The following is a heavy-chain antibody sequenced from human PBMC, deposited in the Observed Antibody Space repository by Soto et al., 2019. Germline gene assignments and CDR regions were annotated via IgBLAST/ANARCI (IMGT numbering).Heavy chain of an antibody. CDR3: AKVGVGATTVYYFDY. Sequence: PGGSLRLSCAASGFTFSSYDMSWVRQAPGKGLEWVSAISGGGGSTYHAVSVEGRFTISRDSSKNTLYLQMNSLRAEDTALYYCAKVGVGATTVYYFDYWGQGTLVTVSS. D-gene: IGHD1-26*01. CDR2: ISGGGGST. V-gene: IGHV3-23*01. CDR1: GFTFSSYD. J-gene: IGHJ4*02.